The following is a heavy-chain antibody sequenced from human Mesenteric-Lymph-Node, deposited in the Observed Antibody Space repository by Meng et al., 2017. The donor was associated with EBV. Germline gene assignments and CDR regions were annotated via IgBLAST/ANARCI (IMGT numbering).Heavy chain of an antibody. J-gene: IGHJ5*02. Sequence: QVPLQQGGAVLLKPSETLSLTCAVYGASFSDYYWTWICQPPGKGLEWIGEVNHGGTTIYNPSLESRITISVDTSKNQFSLKLTSVTAADTAVYYCATIGTFASNIDPWGQGTLVTVSS. D-gene: IGHD3-16*01. CDR1: GASFSDYY. V-gene: IGHV4-34*01. CDR3: ATIGTFASNIDP. CDR2: VNHGGTT.